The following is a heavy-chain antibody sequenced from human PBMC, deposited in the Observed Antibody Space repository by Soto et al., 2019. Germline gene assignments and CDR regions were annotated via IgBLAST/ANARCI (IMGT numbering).Heavy chain of an antibody. Sequence: GLTLVNPTQTLTLSCSFSGFSLSVYGVRVIWFRQPPGETLEWLALIHWNDDKRYSPYLKSRLTITKDTSKNQVVPTLTNLDPLDTGTYFCAHTKDSSGFLTSWGQGILVTVSS. CDR2: IHWNDDK. CDR3: AHTKDSSGFLTS. V-gene: IGHV2-5*01. D-gene: IGHD3-22*01. J-gene: IGHJ5*02. CDR1: GFSLSVYGVR.